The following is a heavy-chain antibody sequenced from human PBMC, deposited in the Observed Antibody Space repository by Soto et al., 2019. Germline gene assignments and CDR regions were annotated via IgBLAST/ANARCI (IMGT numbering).Heavy chain of an antibody. CDR1: GFTFSSYG. CDR2: ISYDGSNK. CDR3: AKDLADCSGGSCYFNYYYGMDV. J-gene: IGHJ6*02. D-gene: IGHD2-15*01. V-gene: IGHV3-30*18. Sequence: QVQLVESGGGVVQPGRSLRLSCAASGFTFSSYGMHWVRQAPGKGLEWVAVISYDGSNKYYADSVKGRFTISRDNSKNXXYXQXXSLRAEDTAVYYCAKDLADCSGGSCYFNYYYGMDVWGQGTTVTVSS.